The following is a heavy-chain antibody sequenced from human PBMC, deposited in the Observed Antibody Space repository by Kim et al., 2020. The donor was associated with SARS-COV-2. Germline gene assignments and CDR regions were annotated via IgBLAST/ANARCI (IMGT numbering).Heavy chain of an antibody. V-gene: IGHV3-23*01. CDR2: ISSSGGST. J-gene: IGHJ4*02. CDR3: AKDVGSYYADG. D-gene: IGHD1-26*01. Sequence: GGSLRLSCAASGFTFSSYAMTWVRQAPGKGLEWVSAISSSGGSTYFADSVKGRFTISRDNSKNTLYLQMNSLRAEDTAVYYCAKDVGSYYADGWGQGTLVTVSS. CDR1: GFTFSSYA.